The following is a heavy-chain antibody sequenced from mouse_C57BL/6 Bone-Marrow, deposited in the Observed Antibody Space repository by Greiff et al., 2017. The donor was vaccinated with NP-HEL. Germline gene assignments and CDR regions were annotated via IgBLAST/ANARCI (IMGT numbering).Heavy chain of an antibody. Sequence: VQLQQSGAELVRPGASVKLSCTASGFNIKDDYMDWVKQRPEQGLEWIGWIDPENGDTEYASKFQGKATITADTSSNTAYMQLSSLTSEDTAVYYCTRRGDEGMDYWGQGTSVTVSS. J-gene: IGHJ4*01. CDR3: TRRGDEGMDY. CDR1: GFNIKDDY. CDR2: IDPENGDT. V-gene: IGHV14-4*01.